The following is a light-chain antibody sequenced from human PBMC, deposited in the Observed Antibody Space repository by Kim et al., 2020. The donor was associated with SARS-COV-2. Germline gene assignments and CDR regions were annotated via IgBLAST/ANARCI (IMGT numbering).Light chain of an antibody. CDR2: GAS. J-gene: IGKJ5*01. V-gene: IGKV1-6*02. CDR3: LQDYNYPIT. CDR1: QGISGD. Sequence: AIQMTQSPSSLSASVGDRVTITCRASQGISGDLGWYQQKPGKAPKVLIYGASNLQSGVPPRFSGSGSDTEFTLTISSLRPEDFANYYCLQDYNYPITFGQGTRLEIK.